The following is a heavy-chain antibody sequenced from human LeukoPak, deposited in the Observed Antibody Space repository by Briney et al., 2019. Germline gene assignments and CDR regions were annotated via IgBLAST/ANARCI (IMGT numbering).Heavy chain of an antibody. CDR1: GGSISSYY. V-gene: IGHV4-59*01. CDR2: IYYSGST. J-gene: IGHJ5*02. CDR3: ARGRGGFNTYHDFWSGYNNWFDP. Sequence: PSETLSLTCTVSGGSISSYYWSWIRQPPGKGLEWIGYIYYSGSTNYNPSLKSRVTISVDTSKNQFSLKLSSVTAADTAVYYCARGRGGFNTYHDFWSGYNNWFDPWGQGTLVTVSS. D-gene: IGHD3-3*01.